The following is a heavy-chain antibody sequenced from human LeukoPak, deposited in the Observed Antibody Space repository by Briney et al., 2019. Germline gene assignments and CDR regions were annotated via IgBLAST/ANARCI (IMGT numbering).Heavy chain of an antibody. CDR1: GGSISSYY. J-gene: IGHJ4*02. Sequence: SETLSLTCTVSGGSISSYYWSWIRQPPGKGLEWIGYIYYSGSTNYNPSLKSRVTISVATSKTQFSLRLSSVTTADTAVYYCARDHGYCSGGSCYPYCFDYWGQGTLVTVSS. D-gene: IGHD2-15*01. V-gene: IGHV4-59*01. CDR2: IYYSGST. CDR3: ARDHGYCSGGSCYPYCFDY.